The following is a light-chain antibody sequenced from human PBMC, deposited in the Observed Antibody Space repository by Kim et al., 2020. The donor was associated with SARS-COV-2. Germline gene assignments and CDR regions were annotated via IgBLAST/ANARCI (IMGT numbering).Light chain of an antibody. CDR3: QQRSSWPLT. CDR1: QSIDRY. J-gene: IGKJ4*01. CDR2: DVS. Sequence: SLSPGESAALSCRASQSIDRYLAWYQQKPGQAPRLLIYDVSKRAAGVPARISGSGSGTDFTLTISNLEPEDFAIYYCQQRSSWPLTFGGGTKVEI. V-gene: IGKV3-11*01.